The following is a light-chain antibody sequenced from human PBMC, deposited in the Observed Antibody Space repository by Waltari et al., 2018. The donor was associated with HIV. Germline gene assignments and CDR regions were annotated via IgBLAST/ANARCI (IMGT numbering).Light chain of an antibody. CDR3: CSYAGDNYTV. J-gene: IGLJ1*01. V-gene: IGLV2-11*01. CDR2: DVS. CDR1: SRAVWGYNY. Sequence: QSALTQPRSVSGSPGQSVTIPCTGSSRAVWGYNYVSWFQHRPGNAPKLILYDVSERPSGVPDRFTGSKSGNTASLTISGLQAEDEADYYCCSYAGDNYTVFGTGTRVTVL.